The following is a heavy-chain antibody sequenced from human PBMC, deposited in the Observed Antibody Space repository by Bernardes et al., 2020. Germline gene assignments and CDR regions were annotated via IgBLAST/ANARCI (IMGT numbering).Heavy chain of an antibody. J-gene: IGHJ4*02. CDR1: GGSISSYY. D-gene: IGHD6-6*01. CDR3: ARDDGHSSGGLDY. Sequence: LSLTCTVSGGSISSYYWSWIRQPPGKGLEWIGYIYYSGSTNYNPSLKSRVTISVDTSKNQFSLKLSSVTAADTAVYYCARDDGHSSGGLDYWGQGTLVTVSS. V-gene: IGHV4-59*01. CDR2: IYYSGST.